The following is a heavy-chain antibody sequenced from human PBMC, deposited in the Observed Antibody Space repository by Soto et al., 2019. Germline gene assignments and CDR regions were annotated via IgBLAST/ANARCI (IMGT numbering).Heavy chain of an antibody. CDR1: GFSLSTSGVG. J-gene: IGHJ6*03. CDR2: IYWDDDK. V-gene: IGHV2-5*02. CDR3: AHSLAEWLSNYYYYYMDV. D-gene: IGHD3-3*01. Sequence: VSGPTLVNPTQTLTLTCTFSGFSLSTSGVGVGWIRQPPGKALEWLALIYWDDDKRYSPSLKSRLTITKDTSKNQVVLTMTNMDPVDTATYYCAHSLAEWLSNYYYYYMDVWGKGTTVTVSS.